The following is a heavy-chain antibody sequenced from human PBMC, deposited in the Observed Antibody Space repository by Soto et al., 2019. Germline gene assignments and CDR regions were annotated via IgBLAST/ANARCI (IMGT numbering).Heavy chain of an antibody. V-gene: IGHV3-30*18. J-gene: IGHJ4*02. D-gene: IGHD4-17*01. Sequence: QVQLVESGGGVVQPGRSLRLSCAASGFTFSSYGMHWVRQAPGKGLEWVAVISYDGSNKYYADSVKGRFTISRDNSKNTLYLQMNSLRAEDTAVYYCAKSVSGYGDYVDYWGQGTLVTVSS. CDR3: AKSVSGYGDYVDY. CDR2: ISYDGSNK. CDR1: GFTFSSYG.